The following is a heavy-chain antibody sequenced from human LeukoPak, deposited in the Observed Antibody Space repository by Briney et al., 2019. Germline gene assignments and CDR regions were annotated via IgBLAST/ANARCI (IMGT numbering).Heavy chain of an antibody. V-gene: IGHV3-23*01. CDR1: GFTFSSYA. D-gene: IGHD7-27*01. J-gene: IGHJ4*02. CDR3: AIDPNWGTHS. CDR2: IGNNGGGI. Sequence: GGSLRLSCAASGFTFSSYAMSWVRQAPGKGLEWVSIIGNNGGGIHYADSVRGRFTISRDNSKNALYLQMSSLRVEDTAVYYCAIDPNWGTHSWGQGVLVTVSS.